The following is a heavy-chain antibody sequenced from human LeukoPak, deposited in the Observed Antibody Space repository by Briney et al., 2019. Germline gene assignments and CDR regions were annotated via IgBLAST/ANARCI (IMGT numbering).Heavy chain of an antibody. CDR2: IYYSGST. J-gene: IGHJ3*02. CDR3: ARQAYHDLLPGYSRMAVGAFDI. Sequence: SETLSLTCTVSGGSISSYYWSWIRQPPGKGLEWIGYIYYSGSTNYNPSLKSRVTMSGDASKSQFSLRLRSVTAADTAVYYCARQAYHDLLPGYSRMAVGAFDIWGQGTVVIVSS. V-gene: IGHV4-59*08. D-gene: IGHD3-9*01. CDR1: GGSISSYY.